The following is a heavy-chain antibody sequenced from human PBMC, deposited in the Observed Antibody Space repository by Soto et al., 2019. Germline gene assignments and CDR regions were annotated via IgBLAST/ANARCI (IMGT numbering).Heavy chain of an antibody. Sequence: GESLKISCKASGYSFTNYWIGWVRQMPGKGLEWMGIIYPGDSDTRYSPSFQGQVTISVDKSINTAYLQWNSLKVSDTAMYYCARPYSSSYVMDVWGQGTTVTVSS. CDR2: IYPGDSDT. CDR3: ARPYSSSYVMDV. CDR1: GYSFTNYW. J-gene: IGHJ6*02. V-gene: IGHV5-51*01. D-gene: IGHD6-6*01.